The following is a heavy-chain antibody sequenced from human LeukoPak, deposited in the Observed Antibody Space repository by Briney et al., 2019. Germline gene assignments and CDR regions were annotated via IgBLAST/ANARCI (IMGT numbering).Heavy chain of an antibody. J-gene: IGHJ4*02. V-gene: IGHV3-43*01. CDR1: GFTFDDYT. D-gene: IGHD3-22*01. CDR3: TSHDRSGYYYNF. CDR2: ISWDGGST. Sequence: PGGSLRLSCAASGFTFDDYTMHWVRQAPGKGLEWVSLISWDGGSTYYADSVKGRFTISRDNSKNSLYLQMNSLRTEDTALYCCTSHDRSGYYYNFWGQGALVTVSS.